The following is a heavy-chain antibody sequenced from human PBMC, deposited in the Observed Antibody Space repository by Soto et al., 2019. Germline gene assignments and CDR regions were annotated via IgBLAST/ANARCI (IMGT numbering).Heavy chain of an antibody. CDR1: GGTCSSVA. J-gene: IGHJ4*02. CDR3: ARDKEDYVGCFDY. D-gene: IGHD4-17*01. V-gene: IGHV1-69*13. CDR2: IIPIFGTA. Sequence: ASVKVCCKASGGTCSSVAISWVRQDPGPGMEWMGGIIPIFGTANHAQKSQRRVTSTADESPSTAYMELSSLRSDDTAVYYCARDKEDYVGCFDYWGQGTLVTVSS.